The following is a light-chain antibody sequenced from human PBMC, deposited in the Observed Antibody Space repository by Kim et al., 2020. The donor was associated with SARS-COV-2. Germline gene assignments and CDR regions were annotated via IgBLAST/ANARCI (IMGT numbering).Light chain of an antibody. CDR1: RRYNNH. CDR2: YTS. Sequence: LSPGQRATLSCRYIRRYNNHLAGYQQKLGPAPRLLIYYTSIRATGIPARFSDSGSGTDLTRTSSTLEPEDFAVYYCHQAMNWPLTVGQGTKVDIK. J-gene: IGKJ1*01. V-gene: IGKV3-11*01. CDR3: HQAMNWPLT.